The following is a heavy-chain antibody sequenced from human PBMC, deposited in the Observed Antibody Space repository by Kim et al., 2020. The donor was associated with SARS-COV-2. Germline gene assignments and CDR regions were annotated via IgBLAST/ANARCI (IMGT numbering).Heavy chain of an antibody. CDR3: ARARETGGRAGPFDY. CDR2: IYAGGTT. J-gene: IGHJ4*02. V-gene: IGHV3-66*01. CDR1: RFSVRTNY. D-gene: IGHD3-16*01. Sequence: GGSLRLSCAASRFSVRTNYMNWVRQAPGKGLEWVSGIYAGGTTYYADSVTGRFTVSRDISKDTLHLLMNSMRAEDTAVYYCARARETGGRAGPFDYWGQGTLVTVSS.